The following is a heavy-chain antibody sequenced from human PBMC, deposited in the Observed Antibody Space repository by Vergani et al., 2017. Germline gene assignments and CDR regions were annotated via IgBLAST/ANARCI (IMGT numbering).Heavy chain of an antibody. D-gene: IGHD3-3*01. V-gene: IGHV3-49*04. CDR1: GFTFGDYA. Sequence: EVQLVESGGGLVQPGRSLRLSCTASGFTFGDYAMSWVRQAPGKGLEWVGFIRSKAYGGTTEYAASVKGRFTISRDDSKSIAYLQMNSLRAEDTAVYYCAKDPAVLRFLEGGGFDYWGQGTLVTVSS. J-gene: IGHJ4*02. CDR2: IRSKAYGGTT. CDR3: AKDPAVLRFLEGGGFDY.